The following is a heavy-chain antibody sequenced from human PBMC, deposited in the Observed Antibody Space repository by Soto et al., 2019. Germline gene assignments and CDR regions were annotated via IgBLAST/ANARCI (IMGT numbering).Heavy chain of an antibody. J-gene: IGHJ4*02. Sequence: GGSLRLSCAASGFTFSDYYMSWIRQAPGKGLEWVSYISSSSSYTNYADSVKGRFTISRDNAKNSLYLQMNSLRAEDTAVYYCARSVCEITSCYHPLEILDYWGQGTLVTVS. V-gene: IGHV3-11*06. D-gene: IGHD2-2*01. CDR1: GFTFSDYY. CDR2: ISSSSSYT. CDR3: ARSVCEITSCYHPLEILDY.